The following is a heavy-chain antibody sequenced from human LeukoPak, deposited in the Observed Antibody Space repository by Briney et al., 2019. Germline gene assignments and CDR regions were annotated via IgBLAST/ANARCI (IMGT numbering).Heavy chain of an antibody. CDR3: ASPLFPGSGSEQWFDP. CDR2: IKQDGSEK. CDR1: GFTFSSYG. Sequence: GGSLRLSCAASGFTFSSYGMHWVRQAPGKGLEWVANIKQDGSEKYYVDSVKGRFTISRDNAKNSLYLQMNSLRAEDTAVYYCASPLFPGSGSEQWFDPWGQGTLVTVSS. D-gene: IGHD3-10*01. J-gene: IGHJ5*02. V-gene: IGHV3-7*01.